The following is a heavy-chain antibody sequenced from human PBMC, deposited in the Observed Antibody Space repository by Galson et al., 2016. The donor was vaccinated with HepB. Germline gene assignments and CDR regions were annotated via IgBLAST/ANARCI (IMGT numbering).Heavy chain of an antibody. Sequence: SLRLSCAASGFTVSSNYMSWVRQAPGKGLEWVSAIYSGGSTYYADSVKGRFTISRDNSKNTLYLQMNSLRAEDTAVYYCARDSSGWPGHWYFDLWGRGTLVTVSS. CDR2: IYSGGST. CDR3: ARDSSGWPGHWYFDL. D-gene: IGHD6-19*01. V-gene: IGHV3-66*01. J-gene: IGHJ2*01. CDR1: GFTVSSNY.